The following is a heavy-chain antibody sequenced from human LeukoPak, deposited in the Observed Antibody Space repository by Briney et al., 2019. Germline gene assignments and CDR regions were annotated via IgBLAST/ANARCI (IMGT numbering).Heavy chain of an antibody. J-gene: IGHJ4*02. CDR1: GFTVSTHC. V-gene: IGHV3-53*04. Sequence: GGSLRLSCAAAGFTVSTHCMIWVRQPPGKGLEWVSVIYNTGSTYNADSVKGRFTISRHNSKNTVYLQMNHLRVVDTDMYYCATVDTTLSYKLDYWGQGTLVTVSS. CDR3: ATVDTTLSYKLDY. D-gene: IGHD1-1*01. CDR2: IYNTGST.